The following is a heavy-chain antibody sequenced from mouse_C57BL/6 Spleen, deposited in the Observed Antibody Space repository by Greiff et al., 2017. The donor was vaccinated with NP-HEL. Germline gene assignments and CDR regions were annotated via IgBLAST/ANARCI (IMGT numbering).Heavy chain of an antibody. CDR2: INPNNGGT. J-gene: IGHJ3*01. D-gene: IGHD1-1*01. V-gene: IGHV1-26*01. CDR3: ASPDDGSSRAWLAY. CDR1: GYTFTDYY. Sequence: EVQLQQSGPELVKPGASVKISCKASGYTFTDYYMNWVKQSHGKSLEWIGDINPNNGGTSYNQKFKGKATLTVDKSSSTAYMELRSLTSEDSAVYYGASPDDGSSRAWLAYWGQGTLVTVSA.